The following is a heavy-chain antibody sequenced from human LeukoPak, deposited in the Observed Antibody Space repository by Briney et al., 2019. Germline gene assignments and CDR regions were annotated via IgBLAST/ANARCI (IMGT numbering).Heavy chain of an antibody. D-gene: IGHD7-27*01. V-gene: IGHV4-59*01. J-gene: IGHJ2*01. CDR3: ARPLTGVAGHWYFDL. CDR2: IYYSGST. Sequence: SETLSLTCTVSGGSISSCYWSWIRQPPGKGLEWIGYIYYSGSTNYNPSLKSRVTISVDTSKNQFSLKLSSVTAADTAVYYCARPLTGVAGHWYFDLWGRGTLVTVSS. CDR1: GGSISSCY.